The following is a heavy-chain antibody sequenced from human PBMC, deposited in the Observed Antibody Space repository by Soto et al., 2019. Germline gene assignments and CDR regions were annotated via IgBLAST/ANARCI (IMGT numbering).Heavy chain of an antibody. V-gene: IGHV4-34*01. CDR3: ARRPMVRGVGWFDP. Sequence: SETLSLTCAFYGWSFSGYYWSWIRQPPGKGLEWIGEINHSGSTNYNPSLKSRVTISVDTSKNQFSLKLSSVTAADTAVYYCARRPMVRGVGWFDPWGQGTLVTVSS. D-gene: IGHD3-10*01. J-gene: IGHJ5*02. CDR2: INHSGST. CDR1: GWSFSGYY.